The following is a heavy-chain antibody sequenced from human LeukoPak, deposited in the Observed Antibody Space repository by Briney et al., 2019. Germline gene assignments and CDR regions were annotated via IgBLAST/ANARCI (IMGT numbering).Heavy chain of an antibody. J-gene: IGHJ4*02. D-gene: IGHD1-1*01. CDR2: IRYDGSNN. V-gene: IGHV3-30*02. CDR3: AKDKDPWKSTAISDFDY. Sequence: GGSLRLSCAASGFTFSTYGMHWVRQAPRKGLEWVEFIRYDGSNNYYADSVKGRFTISRDNSKNTLYLQMHSLRGEDTAVYFCAKDKDPWKSTAISDFDYWGQGALVTASS. CDR1: GFTFSTYG.